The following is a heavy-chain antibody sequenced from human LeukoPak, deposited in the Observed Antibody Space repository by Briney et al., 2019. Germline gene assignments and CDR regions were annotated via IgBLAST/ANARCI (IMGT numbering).Heavy chain of an antibody. CDR1: GFPFSSYS. CDR2: IKQDGSEK. V-gene: IGHV3-7*01. J-gene: IGHJ4*02. D-gene: IGHD6-19*01. Sequence: PGGSLRLSCAASGFPFSSYSVNWVRQAPGKGLEWVANIKQDGSEKYYVDSVKGRFTISRDNAKNSLYLQMNSLRAEDTAVYYCARIRRGWSHNWDYWGQGTLVTVSS. CDR3: ARIRRGWSHNWDY.